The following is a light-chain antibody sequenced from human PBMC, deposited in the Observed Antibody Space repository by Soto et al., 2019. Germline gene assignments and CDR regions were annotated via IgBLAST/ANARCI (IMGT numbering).Light chain of an antibody. Sequence: DSVLTQSPGTLSLSPGERSTLSCMAIQTISNNYLAWYQQNPGQAPRLLIYGPSRRATGIPDRFSGSGSETDFTLTITSLEHEDFAVYYCQQRNNWHPITFGQGTRLEIK. V-gene: IGKV3D-20*02. CDR2: GPS. CDR3: QQRNNWHPIT. CDR1: QTISNNY. J-gene: IGKJ5*01.